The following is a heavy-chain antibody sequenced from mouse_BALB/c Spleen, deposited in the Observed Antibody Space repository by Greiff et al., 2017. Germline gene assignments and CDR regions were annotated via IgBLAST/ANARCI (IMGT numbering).Heavy chain of an antibody. D-gene: IGHD2-2*01. J-gene: IGHJ3*01. CDR2: INPYNGAT. CDR3: ARLEGLYGYDQGWFAY. Sequence: VQLQQSGPELVKPGASVKISCKASGYSFTGYYMHWVKQSHVKSLEWIGRINPYNGATSYNQNFKDKASLTVDKSSSTAYMELHSLTSEDSAVYYCARLEGLYGYDQGWFAYWGQGTLVTVSA. CDR1: GYSFTGYY. V-gene: IGHV1-31*01.